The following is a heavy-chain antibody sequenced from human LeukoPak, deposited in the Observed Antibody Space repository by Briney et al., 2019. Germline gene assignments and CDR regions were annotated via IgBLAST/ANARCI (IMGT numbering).Heavy chain of an antibody. V-gene: IGHV3-23*01. Sequence: GGSLRLSCAASGFTFSSYAMSWVRQAPGKGLEWVSAISGSGGSTYYADSVKGRFTISRDNSKNTLYLQMNSLRAEDKAVYYCAKDPLRGVRYYYYYYMDVWGKGTTVTVSS. D-gene: IGHD3-10*01. CDR1: GFTFSSYA. CDR3: AKDPLRGVRYYYYYYMDV. J-gene: IGHJ6*03. CDR2: ISGSGGST.